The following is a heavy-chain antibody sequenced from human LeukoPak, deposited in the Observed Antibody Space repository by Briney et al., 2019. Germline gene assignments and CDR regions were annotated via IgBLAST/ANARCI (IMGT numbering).Heavy chain of an antibody. D-gene: IGHD5-12*01. CDR1: GGSFSGYY. CDR2: INHSGST. CDR3: ARGGISGYVY. V-gene: IGHV4-34*01. Sequence: SETLSLTCAVYGGSFSGYYWSWIRQPPGKGLEWIGEINHSGSTNYNPSLKSRVTISVDTSKNQFSLKLRSVTAADTAVYYCARGGISGYVYWGQGTLVTVSS. J-gene: IGHJ4*02.